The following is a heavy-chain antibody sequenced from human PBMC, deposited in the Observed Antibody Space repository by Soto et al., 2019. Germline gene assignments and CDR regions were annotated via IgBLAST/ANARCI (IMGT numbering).Heavy chain of an antibody. J-gene: IGHJ4*02. CDR2: ISAYNGNT. CDR1: GYTFSSYH. Sequence: QIQLVQSGAEVKKPGASVKVSCKASGYTFSSYHITWVRQAPGQGLEWMGWISAYNGNTNYAQNLQGRVTMTTDPATSTAYMEMRSLGYDDTAVYYCARDLPPVDYWGQGTLVTVSS. V-gene: IGHV1-18*01. CDR3: ARDLPPVDY.